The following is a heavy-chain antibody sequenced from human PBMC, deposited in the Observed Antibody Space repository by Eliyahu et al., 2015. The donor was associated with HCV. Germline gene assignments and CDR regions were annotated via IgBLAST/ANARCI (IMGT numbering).Heavy chain of an antibody. J-gene: IGHJ4*02. CDR1: GXXFSSFX. CDR2: XAPATAVT. Sequence: QVHLVQSGAEVRXPGASVXLSCXPLGXXFSSFXIXWLXRQAPGQVLEWMGMXAPATAVTRKAPDFFDRLTLTSDTSTGTVYMELRSLTVEDTAIYYCARGAEYSYGSGVGPWFFDYWGQGDLVTVSS. CDR3: ARGAEYSYGSGVGPWFFDY. V-gene: IGHV1-46*01. D-gene: IGHD3-10*01.